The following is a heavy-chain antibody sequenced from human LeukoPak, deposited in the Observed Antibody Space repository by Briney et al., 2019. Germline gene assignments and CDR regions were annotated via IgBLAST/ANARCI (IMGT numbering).Heavy chain of an antibody. V-gene: IGHV3-21*01. Sequence: GGSLRLSCGASGFSLGNFEMNWVRQAPGKGLEWVSSISSSSRYIYYADSVKGRFTITRDNAKNSLYLQMNSLRAEDTAVYYCARSPSLGDPIDYWGQGTLVTVSS. CDR3: ARSPSLGDPIDY. CDR1: GFSLGNFE. CDR2: ISSSSRYI. J-gene: IGHJ4*02. D-gene: IGHD2-21*01.